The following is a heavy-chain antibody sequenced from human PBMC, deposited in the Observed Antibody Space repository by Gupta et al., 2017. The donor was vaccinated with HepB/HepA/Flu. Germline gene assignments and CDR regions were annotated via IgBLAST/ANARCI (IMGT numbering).Heavy chain of an antibody. CDR2: ISWESGRI. V-gene: IGHV3-9*01. CDR1: GFSFDDHA. D-gene: IGHD1-14*01. CDR3: ARDIGPGPYFYGMDV. J-gene: IGHJ6*02. Sequence: DVQLVESGGGLVQPGRSPTLACTASGFSFDDHALHWVRLGPGKDLEWFSGISWESGRIGYAESVKGRFTISRDNAKNALYLQMNSLRAEDTALYYCARDIGPGPYFYGMDVWGQGTTVIVSS.